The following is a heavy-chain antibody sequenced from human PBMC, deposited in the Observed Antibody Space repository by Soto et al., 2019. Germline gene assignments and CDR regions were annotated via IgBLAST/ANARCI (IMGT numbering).Heavy chain of an antibody. V-gene: IGHV4-59*01. CDR3: ARDRLPFYDILTGYPYGMDV. D-gene: IGHD3-9*01. CDR2: IYYSGST. CDR1: GGSISSYY. J-gene: IGHJ6*02. Sequence: SETLSLTCTVSGGSISSYYWSWILQPPGKGLEWIGYIYYSGSTNYNPSLKSRVTISVDTSKNQFSLKLSSVTAADTAVYYCARDRLPFYDILTGYPYGMDVWGQGTTVTVSS.